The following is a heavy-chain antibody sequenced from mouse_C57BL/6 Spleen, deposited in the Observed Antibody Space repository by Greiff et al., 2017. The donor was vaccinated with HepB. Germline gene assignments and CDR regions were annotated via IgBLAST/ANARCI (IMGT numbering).Heavy chain of an antibody. J-gene: IGHJ3*01. V-gene: IGHV5-4*01. CDR1: GFTFSSYA. CDR3: ARERVYYDYDGGGFAY. Sequence: EVQLVESGGGLVKPGGSLKLSCAASGFTFSSYAMSWVRQTPEKRLEWVATISDGGSYTYYPDNVKGRFTISRDNAKNNLYLQMSHLKSEDTAMYYCARERVYYDYDGGGFAYWGQGTLVTVSA. D-gene: IGHD2-4*01. CDR2: ISDGGSYT.